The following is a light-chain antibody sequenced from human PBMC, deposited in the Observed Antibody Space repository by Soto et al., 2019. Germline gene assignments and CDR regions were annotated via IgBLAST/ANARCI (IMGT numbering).Light chain of an antibody. J-gene: IGKJ1*01. CDR1: QSVSSSY. CDR3: QQYGSSPWT. CDR2: GAS. Sequence: IVLTQSPGTLSVSPGERATLSCRASQSVSSSYLAWYQQTPGQAPRLLIYGASSRATGIPDRFSGSGSGTDFTLTISRLEPEDFAVYYCQQYGSSPWTFGQGTKVDIK. V-gene: IGKV3-20*01.